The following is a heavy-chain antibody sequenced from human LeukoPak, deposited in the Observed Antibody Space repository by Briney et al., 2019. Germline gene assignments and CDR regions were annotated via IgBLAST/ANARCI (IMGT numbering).Heavy chain of an antibody. CDR2: IYSSGST. Sequence: SETLSLTCTVSGGSISSYYWSWIRQPPGKGLEWIGYIYSSGSTNYNPSLKGRVTISLDTSNNQFSLKLSSVTAADTAVYYCARGPSGSRSDWGQGTLVTVSS. J-gene: IGHJ4*02. D-gene: IGHD1-26*01. V-gene: IGHV4-59*12. CDR3: ARGPSGSRSD. CDR1: GGSISSYY.